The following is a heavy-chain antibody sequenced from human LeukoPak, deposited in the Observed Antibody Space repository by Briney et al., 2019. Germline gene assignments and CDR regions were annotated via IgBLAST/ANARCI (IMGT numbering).Heavy chain of an antibody. V-gene: IGHV3-23*01. D-gene: IGHD3-10*01. J-gene: IGHJ3*02. Sequence: GGSLRLSCAASGFSLRAHDLIWVRQAPGKGLDRVSIINGGGDIMMYEDSVKGRFTISRDNSKNTFYLQMNSLRVEDTAVYYCAMRDRGYGLDIWGQGTMVTVSS. CDR2: INGGGDIM. CDR3: AMRDRGYGLDI. CDR1: GFSLRAHD.